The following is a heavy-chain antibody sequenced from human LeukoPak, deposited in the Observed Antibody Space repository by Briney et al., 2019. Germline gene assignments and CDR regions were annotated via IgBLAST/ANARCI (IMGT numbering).Heavy chain of an antibody. V-gene: IGHV1-2*02. J-gene: IGHJ5*02. CDR1: GYTFTSYD. D-gene: IGHD3-10*01. CDR3: ARGPNYYGSGRSWFDP. Sequence: GASVKVSCKASGYTFTSYDINWVRQATGQGLEWMGWINPNRGNTNYAQKFQGRVTMTRDTSISTAYMELSRLRSDDTAVYYCARGPNYYGSGRSWFDPWGQGSQVTVSS. CDR2: INPNRGNT.